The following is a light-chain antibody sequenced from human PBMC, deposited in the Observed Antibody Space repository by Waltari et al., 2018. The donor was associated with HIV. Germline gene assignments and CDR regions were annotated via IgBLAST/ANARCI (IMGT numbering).Light chain of an antibody. CDR2: RNN. V-gene: IGLV1-47*01. CDR3: TSWDDSLSGWM. Sequence: QSVLTQPPSASGTPGQRVAISCSGSSSNIGNNCLYLYQHLPGTTPKLLIYRNNQRPSGVPDRFSGSKSGTSASLAISGLRSEDEADYYCTSWDDSLSGWMFGGGTTLTVL. CDR1: SSNIGNNC. J-gene: IGLJ3*02.